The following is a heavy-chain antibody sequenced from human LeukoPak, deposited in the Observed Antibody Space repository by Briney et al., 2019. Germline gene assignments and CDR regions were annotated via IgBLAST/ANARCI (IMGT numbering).Heavy chain of an antibody. CDR3: ARLDDGDGYNNVFDY. V-gene: IGHV4-4*09. CDR2: IYTSGST. J-gene: IGHJ4*02. D-gene: IGHD5-24*01. CDR1: GGSISSYY. Sequence: SATLSLSCTVSGGSISSYYWSWIRQPPGKGLEWIGYIYTSGSTNYNPSLKSRVTISVDTSKNQFSLKLSSVTAADTAVYYCARLDDGDGYNNVFDYWGQGTLVTVSS.